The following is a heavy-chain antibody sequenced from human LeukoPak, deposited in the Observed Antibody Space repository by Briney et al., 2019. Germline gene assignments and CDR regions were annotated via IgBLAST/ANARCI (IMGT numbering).Heavy chain of an antibody. J-gene: IGHJ4*02. D-gene: IGHD3-3*01. Sequence: KSGGSLRLSCAASGFTFNTYSMNWVRQAPGKGLEWVSSISSSSSYIYYADSVKGRFTISRDNAKNSLYLQMNSLRAEDTAVYYCARGPLLNYDFWSAFDYWGQGTLVTVSS. CDR1: GFTFNTYS. CDR2: ISSSSSYI. V-gene: IGHV3-21*01. CDR3: ARGPLLNYDFWSAFDY.